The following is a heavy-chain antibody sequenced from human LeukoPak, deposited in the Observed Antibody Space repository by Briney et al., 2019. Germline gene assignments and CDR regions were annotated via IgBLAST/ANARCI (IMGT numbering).Heavy chain of an antibody. CDR1: GYSISSGYY. Sequence: KPSETLSLTCTVSGYSISSGYYWGWIRQPPGKGLEWIGSIYHSGSTNYNPSLKSRVTISVDTSKNQFSLKLSSVTAADTAVYYCARGFPYYDILTGYSPFGYWGQGTLVTVSS. D-gene: IGHD3-9*01. CDR3: ARGFPYYDILTGYSPFGY. J-gene: IGHJ4*02. V-gene: IGHV4-38-2*02. CDR2: IYHSGST.